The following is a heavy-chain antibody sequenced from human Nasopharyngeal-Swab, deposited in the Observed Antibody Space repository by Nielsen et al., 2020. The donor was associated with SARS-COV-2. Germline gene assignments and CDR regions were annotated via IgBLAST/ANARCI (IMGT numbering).Heavy chain of an antibody. CDR1: GGTFSSYA. CDR2: INPNSGGT. V-gene: IGHV1-2*06. J-gene: IGHJ5*02. D-gene: IGHD3-22*01. Sequence: ASVKVSCKASGGTFSSYAISWVRQAPGQGLEWMGRINPNSGGTNYAQKFQGRVTMTRDTSISTAYMELSRLRSDDTAVYYCASYGDYYDSSGSWGQGTLVTVSS. CDR3: ASYGDYYDSSGS.